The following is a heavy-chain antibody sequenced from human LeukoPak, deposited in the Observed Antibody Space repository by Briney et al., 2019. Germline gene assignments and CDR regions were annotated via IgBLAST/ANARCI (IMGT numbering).Heavy chain of an antibody. J-gene: IGHJ4*02. CDR1: GGSISSYY. D-gene: IGHD6-25*01. CDR3: AREGGFYRPLDY. Sequence: SETLSLTCTVSGGSISSYYWSWIRQPPGKGLEWIGEVHLDGRTNYNPSLKSRLVMSADLPENHISLKLTSVTAADTAVYYCAREGGFYRPLDYSGQGTLVTVSS. V-gene: IGHV4-59*12. CDR2: VHLDGRT.